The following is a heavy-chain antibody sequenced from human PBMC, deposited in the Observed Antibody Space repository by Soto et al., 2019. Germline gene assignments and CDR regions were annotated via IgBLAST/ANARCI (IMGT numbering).Heavy chain of an antibody. J-gene: IGHJ4*02. CDR3: AKDRDDYFDY. CDR2: ISGSGGGT. CDR1: GFTFSTYA. Sequence: LRLSCAASGFTFSTYAMSWVRQAPGKGLEWVSAISGSGGGTYYADSLKGRFTISRDNSKNTLFLQMNSLRAEDTAVYYCAKDRDDYFDYWGQGTLVTVSS. V-gene: IGHV3-23*01. D-gene: IGHD3-10*01.